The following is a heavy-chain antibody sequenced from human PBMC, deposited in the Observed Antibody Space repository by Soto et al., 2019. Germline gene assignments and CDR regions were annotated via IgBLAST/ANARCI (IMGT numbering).Heavy chain of an antibody. Sequence: SETLSLTCAVYGGSFSGYYWSCIRQPPGKGLEWIVEINHSGSTNYNPSLKSRVTISVDTXKNQLSLKLSSVTAADTAVYYCARGREHCSSTSGYAPGNIHYYYYGMDGWGQGTTVTVS. V-gene: IGHV4-34*01. CDR3: ARGREHCSSTSGYAPGNIHYYYYGMDG. CDR2: INHSGST. CDR1: GGSFSGYY. D-gene: IGHD2-2*01. J-gene: IGHJ6*02.